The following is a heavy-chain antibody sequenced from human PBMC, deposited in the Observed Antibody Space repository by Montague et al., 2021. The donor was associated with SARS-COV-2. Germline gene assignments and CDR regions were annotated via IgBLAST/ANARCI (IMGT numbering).Heavy chain of an antibody. CDR2: IFYTGST. D-gene: IGHD3-22*01. Sequence: SETLSLTCTVSGDSINTYYWNWIRQPPGKGLEWLGSIFYTGSTNYNPSLKSRVTISLDTSKNQFFLKVTSVTAADTAVYYCARQAAGSYFCYGVDVWGQGTTVTVSS. CDR1: GDSINTYY. CDR3: ARQAAGSYFCYGVDV. V-gene: IGHV4-59*12. J-gene: IGHJ6*02.